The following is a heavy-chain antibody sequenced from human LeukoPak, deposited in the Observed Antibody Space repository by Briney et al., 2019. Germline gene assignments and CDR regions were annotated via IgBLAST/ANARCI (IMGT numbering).Heavy chain of an antibody. CDR3: ARDADPYGSGSTSLDY. Sequence: PGGSLRLSCAASGFTFSSYAMHWVRQAPGKGLEWVAFTSYDGSNKYYADSVKGRFTISRDNSKNTLYLQMTSLRAEDTAVYYCARDADPYGSGSTSLDYWGQGTLVTVSS. CDR2: TSYDGSNK. V-gene: IGHV3-30-3*01. CDR1: GFTFSSYA. J-gene: IGHJ4*02. D-gene: IGHD3-10*01.